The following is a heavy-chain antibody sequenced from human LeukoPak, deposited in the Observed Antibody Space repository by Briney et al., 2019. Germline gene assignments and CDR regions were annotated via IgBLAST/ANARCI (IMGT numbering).Heavy chain of an antibody. CDR1: GGSISSYY. D-gene: IGHD5-18*01. J-gene: IGHJ3*02. V-gene: IGHV4-59*01. CDR3: AREGQGIQLWFGAFDI. CDR2: IYYSGST. Sequence: SETLSLTCTVSGGSISSYYWSWIRQPPGKGLEWIGYIYYSGSTNYNPSLKSRVTISVDTSKNQFSLKLSSVTAADTAVYYCAREGQGIQLWFGAFDIWGQGTMVTVSS.